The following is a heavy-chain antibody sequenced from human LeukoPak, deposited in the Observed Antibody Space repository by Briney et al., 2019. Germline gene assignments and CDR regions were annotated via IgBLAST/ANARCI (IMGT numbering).Heavy chain of an antibody. CDR2: IWYDSSTK. V-gene: IGHV3-30*02. CDR3: AKKTMTPAGPFDY. Sequence: GGSLRLSCAASGFTFSSFGMHWVRQAPGKGLEWVAFIWYDSSTKIYADSVKGRFTVSRDNSKNTLYLQMSSLRPEDTAVYYCAKKTMTPAGPFDYWGQGTLVTVSS. CDR1: GFTFSSFG. D-gene: IGHD6-19*01. J-gene: IGHJ4*02.